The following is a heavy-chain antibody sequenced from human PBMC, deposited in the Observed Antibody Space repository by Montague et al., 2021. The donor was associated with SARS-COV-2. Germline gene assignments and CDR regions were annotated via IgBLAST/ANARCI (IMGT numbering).Heavy chain of an antibody. Sequence: SETLSLTCEVSGGSMSGYYLTWIRQSPGKGLEWIGYVHYTGSTKSHPSLKTQVPLSLATPKNHFSLHLSSVTVADTAIYFCARAKKTCFMSNCVNYFDFWGLGALVTVSS. J-gene: IGHJ4*02. CDR3: ARAKKTCFMSNCVNYFDF. CDR2: VHYTGST. D-gene: IGHD1-1*01. V-gene: IGHV4-59*01. CDR1: GGSMSGYY.